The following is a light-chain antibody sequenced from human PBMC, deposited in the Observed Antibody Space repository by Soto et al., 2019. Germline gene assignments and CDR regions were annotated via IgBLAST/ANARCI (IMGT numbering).Light chain of an antibody. J-gene: IGLJ1*01. CDR1: NSDVGGYNY. V-gene: IGLV2-8*01. Sequence: QSVLTQPPSASGSPGQSVTISCTGTNSDVGGYNYVSWYQQYPGKAPKLIIYEVNERPSGDPDRFSGSKSGNTASLTVSGLQTADEADYYCSSYAGSNWYVFGTGTKVTVL. CDR3: SSYAGSNWYV. CDR2: EVN.